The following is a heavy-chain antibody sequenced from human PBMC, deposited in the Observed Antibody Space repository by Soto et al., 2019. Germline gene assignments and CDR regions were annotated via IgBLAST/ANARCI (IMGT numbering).Heavy chain of an antibody. Sequence: GSLRLSCAASGFTFSSYSMSWVRQAPGKGLEWVSSISSSSSYIYYADSVKGRFTISRDNAKNSLYLQMNSLRAEDTAVYYCAAEYSSSSVDYWGQGTLVTVSS. CDR3: AAEYSSSSVDY. CDR2: ISSSSSYI. D-gene: IGHD6-6*01. CDR1: GFTFSSYS. J-gene: IGHJ4*02. V-gene: IGHV3-21*01.